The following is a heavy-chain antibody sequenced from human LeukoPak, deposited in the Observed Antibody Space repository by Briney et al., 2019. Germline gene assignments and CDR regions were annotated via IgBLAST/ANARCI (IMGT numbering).Heavy chain of an antibody. Sequence: SETLSLTCSVSGDSISYFYWSWIRPAAGKGLEWIGRVSSSGNTDYNASLKSRVIMSVDTSKNQLSLKVISVTAADTAVYYCARRDVWWPLYYFDYWGQGTLVTVSS. J-gene: IGHJ4*02. CDR2: VSSSGNT. CDR3: ARRDVWWPLYYFDY. D-gene: IGHD4/OR15-4a*01. CDR1: GDSISYFY. V-gene: IGHV4-4*07.